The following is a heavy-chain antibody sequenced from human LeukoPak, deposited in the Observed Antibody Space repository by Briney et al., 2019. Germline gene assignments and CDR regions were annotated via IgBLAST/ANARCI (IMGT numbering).Heavy chain of an antibody. D-gene: IGHD3-9*01. Sequence: SETLSLTCTVSGGSISSGGYYWSWIRQHPGKGLEWIGYIYYSGSTDYNPSLKSRFTMSVDTSKNQFSLKLSSVTAADAAVYYCASADYDMAFDIWGQGTMVTVPS. V-gene: IGHV4-31*03. CDR1: GGSISSGGYY. CDR2: IYYSGST. J-gene: IGHJ3*02. CDR3: ASADYDMAFDI.